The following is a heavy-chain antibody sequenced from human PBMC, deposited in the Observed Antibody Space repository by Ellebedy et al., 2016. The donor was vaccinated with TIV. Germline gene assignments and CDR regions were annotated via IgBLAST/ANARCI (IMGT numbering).Heavy chain of an antibody. CDR3: ARGVADNWFDP. V-gene: IGHV1-46*01. Sequence: ASVKVSCRASGYTFTSYYMHWVRQAPGQGLEWMGIINPTGGSTSYAQKFQGRVTMTRATSTSTVYMELSSLRSEDTAVYYCARGVADNWFDPWGQGTLVTVSS. CDR2: INPTGGST. D-gene: IGHD6-13*01. CDR1: GYTFTSYY. J-gene: IGHJ5*02.